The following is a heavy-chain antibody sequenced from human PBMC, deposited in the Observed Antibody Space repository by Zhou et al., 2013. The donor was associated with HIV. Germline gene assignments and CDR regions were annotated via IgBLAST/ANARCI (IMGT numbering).Heavy chain of an antibody. J-gene: IGHJ4*02. V-gene: IGHV1-69*05. CDR1: GGTFRSHG. Sequence: QVQLVQSGAEVKKPGSSVKVSCKASGGTFRSHGISWVRQAPGQGLEWMGGIIPIFGTSDYARKFQGRVTITTDESTSTAYMELSSLRSEDTAVYYCASSAQRGSKPLDYWGQGTLVTVSS. D-gene: IGHD2-15*01. CDR2: IIPIFGTS. CDR3: ASSAQRGSKPLDY.